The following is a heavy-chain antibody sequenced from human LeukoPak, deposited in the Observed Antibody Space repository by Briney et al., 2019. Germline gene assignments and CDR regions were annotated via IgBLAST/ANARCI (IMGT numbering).Heavy chain of an antibody. Sequence: SGPTLVNPTQPLTLTCTFSGFSLSTSGVGVGWIRQPPGKALEWLALIYRDDDKRYSPSLESRLTITRDTSKNQVVLTMTNMDPVDTATYYCAHRTMTTVTGTTFDPWGQGTLVTVSS. J-gene: IGHJ5*02. CDR1: GFSLSTSGVG. D-gene: IGHD4-11*01. CDR2: IYRDDDK. CDR3: AHRTMTTVTGTTFDP. V-gene: IGHV2-5*02.